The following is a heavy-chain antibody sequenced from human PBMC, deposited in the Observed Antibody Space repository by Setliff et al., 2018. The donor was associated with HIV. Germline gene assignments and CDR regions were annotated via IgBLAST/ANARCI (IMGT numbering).Heavy chain of an antibody. J-gene: IGHJ6*03. CDR1: GYTFTGYY. D-gene: IGHD3-10*01. Sequence: ASVKVSCKASGYTFTGYYMHWVRQAPGQGLEWMGRINPNSGGTNYAQKFQGRVTMTRDTSISTAYMELSRLRSDDTAVYYCARDYGSGSYYRYYYMDVWGKGTTGTVSS. CDR2: INPNSGGT. CDR3: ARDYGSGSYYRYYYMDV. V-gene: IGHV1-2*06.